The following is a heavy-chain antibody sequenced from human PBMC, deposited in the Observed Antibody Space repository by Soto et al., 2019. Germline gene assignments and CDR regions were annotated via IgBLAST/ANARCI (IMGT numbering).Heavy chain of an antibody. CDR3: SKNGTTCFAS. Sequence: QVQLVQSGHELKKPGASVKVSCKTSGYSFHNSGISWVRQAPGQGLEWMGWISVLNGYAHYGQKFQGRVIMTADTFTSTAYMELRGLRSDDTAMYYCSKNGTTCFASWGQGTPVTVSS. V-gene: IGHV1-18*01. CDR1: GYSFHNSG. D-gene: IGHD1-1*01. J-gene: IGHJ5*01. CDR2: ISVLNGYA.